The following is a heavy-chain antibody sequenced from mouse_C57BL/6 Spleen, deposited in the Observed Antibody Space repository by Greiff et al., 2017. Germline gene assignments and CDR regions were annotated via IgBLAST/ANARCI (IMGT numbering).Heavy chain of an antibody. CDR2: ISSGGDYI. Sequence: EVKLMESGEGLVKPGGSLKLSCAASGFTFSSYAMSWVRQTPEKRLEWVAYISSGGDYIYYADTVKGRFTISSDNARNTLYLQMSSLKSEDTAMYYCTRTGNYYGSSPLDYWGQGTTLTVSS. J-gene: IGHJ2*01. D-gene: IGHD1-1*01. V-gene: IGHV5-9-1*02. CDR3: TRTGNYYGSSPLDY. CDR1: GFTFSSYA.